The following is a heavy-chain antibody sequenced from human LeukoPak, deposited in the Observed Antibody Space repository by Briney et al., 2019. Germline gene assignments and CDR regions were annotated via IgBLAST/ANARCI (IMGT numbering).Heavy chain of an antibody. CDR2: IYSDGTT. CDR1: GFTVSTND. V-gene: IGHV3-66*01. Sequence: GGSPRLSCGASGFTVSTNDMNWVRQAPGKGLEWVSVIYSDGTTYYADAVKGRFIISRDNSKNMLYLQMNSLRAEDTAVYHCARGFGNFDYWGQGTLVTVSP. J-gene: IGHJ4*02. D-gene: IGHD3-10*01. CDR3: ARGFGNFDY.